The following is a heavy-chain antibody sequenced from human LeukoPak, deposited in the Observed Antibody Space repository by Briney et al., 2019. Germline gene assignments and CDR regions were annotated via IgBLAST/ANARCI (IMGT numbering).Heavy chain of an antibody. CDR3: ARHVVGVGFDY. V-gene: IGHV3-21*01. J-gene: IGHJ4*02. CDR2: ITSSSSYI. D-gene: IGHD3-22*01. CDR1: GFTFSSYS. Sequence: GSLRLSCAPSGFTFSSYSMNWVRQAPGKGLEWVSSITSSSSYIYYADSVKGRFTISRDNAKNSLYLQMNSLRAEDTAVYYCARHVVGVGFDYWGQGTLVTVSS.